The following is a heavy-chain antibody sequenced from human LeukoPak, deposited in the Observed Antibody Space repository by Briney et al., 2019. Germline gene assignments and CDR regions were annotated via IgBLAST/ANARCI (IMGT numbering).Heavy chain of an antibody. CDR3: ARDREAYYYGSGSYPGDY. Sequence: GGSLRLSCAASGFTFSSYGMHWVRQAPGKGLEWVAVIWYDGSNKYYADSVKGRFTISRDNSKNTLYLQMNSLRAEDTAVYYCARDREAYYYGSGSYPGDYRGQGTLVTVSS. V-gene: IGHV3-33*01. CDR1: GFTFSSYG. D-gene: IGHD3-10*01. J-gene: IGHJ4*02. CDR2: IWYDGSNK.